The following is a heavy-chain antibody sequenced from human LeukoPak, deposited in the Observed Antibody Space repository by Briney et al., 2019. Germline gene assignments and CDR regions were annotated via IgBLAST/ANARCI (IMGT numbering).Heavy chain of an antibody. D-gene: IGHD1-14*01. CDR1: GGSIISYY. V-gene: IGHV4-4*07. CDR3: ARGGTTTGILYYYYSYMDV. CDR2: VYTSGST. Sequence: SETLSLTCTGSGGSIISYYWSWIRQPAGKGLEGIGRVYTSGSTNYNPSLKRRVTMSVDPSTNQFSRTLSSVTAADTAVYYCARGGTTTGILYYYYSYMDVWGKGTTVTVSS. J-gene: IGHJ6*03.